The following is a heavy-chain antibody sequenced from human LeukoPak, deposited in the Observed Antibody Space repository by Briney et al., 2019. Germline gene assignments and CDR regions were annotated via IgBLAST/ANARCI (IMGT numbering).Heavy chain of an antibody. CDR1: GYTFTSYA. CDR2: ISAYNGNT. Sequence: ASVKVSCEASGYTFTSYAMHWVDQAPGQRLEWMGWISAYNGNTNYAQKLQGRVTMTTDTSTSTAYMELRSLRSDDTAVYYCARDNAAAAYYFDYWGQGTLVTVSS. J-gene: IGHJ4*02. CDR3: ARDNAAAAYYFDY. D-gene: IGHD6-13*01. V-gene: IGHV1-18*01.